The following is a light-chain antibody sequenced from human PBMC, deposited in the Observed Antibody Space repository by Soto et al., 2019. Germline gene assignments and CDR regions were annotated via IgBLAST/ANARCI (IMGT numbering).Light chain of an antibody. J-gene: IGKJ5*01. Sequence: RASQSIGKHLNWYQQKPGKAPKFLIYGASTLQNGVPSRFTCSGSGADFTLIVYSLQAEDVATIYGRPSYTAATTFRQGTPR. CDR1: QSIGKH. CDR3: RPSYTAATT. CDR2: GAS. V-gene: IGKV1-39*01.